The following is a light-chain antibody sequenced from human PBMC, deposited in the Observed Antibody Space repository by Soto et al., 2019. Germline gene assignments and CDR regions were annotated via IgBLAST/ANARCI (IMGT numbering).Light chain of an antibody. Sequence: TRFRVTISCRASQGISSYLAWYQQKPGKAPKLLIYAASTLQSGVPSRFSGSGAGTDFTLTISCLQSEDFATYYCQQYYSYPLTFGQGTKVDIK. CDR2: AAS. J-gene: IGKJ1*01. V-gene: IGKV1-8*01. CDR3: QQYYSYPLT. CDR1: QGISSY.